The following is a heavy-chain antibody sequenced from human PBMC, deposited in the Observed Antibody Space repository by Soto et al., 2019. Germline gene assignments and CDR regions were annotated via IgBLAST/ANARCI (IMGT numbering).Heavy chain of an antibody. J-gene: IGHJ3*02. V-gene: IGHV1-8*01. Sequence: ASVKVSCKASGYTFTSYDINWVRQATGQGLEWMGWMNPNSGNTGYAQKFQGRVTMTRNTSISTAYMELSSLRSEDTAVYYCARTNFVGDYPLIYGDAFDIWGQGTMVTVSS. CDR3: ARTNFVGDYPLIYGDAFDI. D-gene: IGHD4-17*01. CDR1: GYTFTSYD. CDR2: MNPNSGNT.